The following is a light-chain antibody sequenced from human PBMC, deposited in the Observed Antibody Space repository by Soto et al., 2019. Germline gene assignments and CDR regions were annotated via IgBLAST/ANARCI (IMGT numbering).Light chain of an antibody. V-gene: IGKV3-20*01. J-gene: IGKJ4*01. CDR2: GAS. Sequence: IGVPPAPSPLSVSPRARRPLPCRASQSVGRYLAWYQQKPGQAPRLLIYGASSRATGIPDRFSGSGSGTDFTLTISRLEPEDFAVYYCQQYGSSPLTFGGGTKVDIK. CDR1: QSVGRY. CDR3: QQYGSSPLT.